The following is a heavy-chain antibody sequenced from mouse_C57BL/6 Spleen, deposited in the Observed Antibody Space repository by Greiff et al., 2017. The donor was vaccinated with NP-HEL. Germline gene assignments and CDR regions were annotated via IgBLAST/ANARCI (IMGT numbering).Heavy chain of an antibody. V-gene: IGHV3-6*01. CDR2: ISYDGSN. CDR1: GYSITSGYY. J-gene: IGHJ3*01. Sequence: EVKLQESGPGLVKPSQSLSLTCSVTGYSITSGYYWNWIRQFPGNELEWMGYISYDGSNNYNPSLKNRISITRDTSKNQFFLKLNSVTTEDTATYYCAREGWFYWGQGTLVTVSA. D-gene: IGHD2-3*01. CDR3: AREGWFY.